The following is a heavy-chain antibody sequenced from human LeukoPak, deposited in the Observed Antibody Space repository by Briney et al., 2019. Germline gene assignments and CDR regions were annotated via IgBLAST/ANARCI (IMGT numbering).Heavy chain of an antibody. CDR1: GYTFTSYD. D-gene: IGHD2-2*01. CDR2: MNPNSGNT. CDR3: ARGGDIVVVPAATPEYYFDY. Sequence: ASVKVSCKASGYTFTSYDINWVRQATGQGLEWMGWMNPNSGNTGYAQKFQGRVTITADEYTSTAYMELSSLRSEDTAVYYCARGGDIVVVPAATPEYYFDYWGQGTLVTVSS. V-gene: IGHV1-8*01. J-gene: IGHJ4*02.